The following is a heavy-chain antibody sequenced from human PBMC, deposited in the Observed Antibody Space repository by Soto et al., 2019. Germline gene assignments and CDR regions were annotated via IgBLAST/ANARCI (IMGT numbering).Heavy chain of an antibody. CDR3: ACGLRPPPEIMITFGGSDY. J-gene: IGHJ4*02. D-gene: IGHD3-16*01. CDR2: INAGNGNT. Sequence: ASVKVXCKASGYTXTIYAMHWVRQAPGQRLEWMGWINAGNGNTKYSQKFQGRVTITRDTSASTAYMELSSLRSEDTAVYYCACGLRPPPEIMITFGGSDYWGQGTLVTVSS. V-gene: IGHV1-3*01. CDR1: GYTXTIYA.